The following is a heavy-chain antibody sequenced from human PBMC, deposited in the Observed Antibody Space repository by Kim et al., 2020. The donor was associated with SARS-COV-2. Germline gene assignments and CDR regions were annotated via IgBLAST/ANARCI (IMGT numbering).Heavy chain of an antibody. CDR3: ARYRPYSSSWYLEYYFDY. V-gene: IGHV1-69*13. D-gene: IGHD6-13*01. CDR2: IIPIFGSA. Sequence: SVKVSCKASGGTFSSYAISWVRQAPGQGLEWMGGIIPIFGSANYAQKFQGRVTITADESTSTAYMELSSLRSEDTAVYYCARYRPYSSSWYLEYYFDYWGQGTLVTVSS. J-gene: IGHJ4*02. CDR1: GGTFSSYA.